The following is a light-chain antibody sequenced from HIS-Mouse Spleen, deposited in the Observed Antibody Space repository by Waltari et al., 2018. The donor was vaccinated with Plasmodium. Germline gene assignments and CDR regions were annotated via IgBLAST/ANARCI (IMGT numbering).Light chain of an antibody. CDR1: AFPKKS. V-gene: IGLV3-10*01. J-gene: IGLJ3*02. CDR3: YSTDSSGNHRV. CDR2: EDS. Sequence: SYELTQPPSVSVSPGQTARITCSRDAFPKKSAYWYQQKSGQAPVLVVYEDSNRPPGTPERFSGSSSGTMATLTISGAQVEDEADYYCYSTDSSGNHRVFGGGTKLTVL.